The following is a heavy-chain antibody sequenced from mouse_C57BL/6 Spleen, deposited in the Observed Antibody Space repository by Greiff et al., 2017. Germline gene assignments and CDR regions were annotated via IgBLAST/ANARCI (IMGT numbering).Heavy chain of an antibody. D-gene: IGHD1-1*01. J-gene: IGHJ1*03. Sequence: VKVVESGPGLVQPSQSLSITCTVSGFSLTSYGVHWVRQSPGKGLEWLGVIWSGGRTDYNAAFISRLSISKDNSKSQVFFKMNSLQADDTAIYYCARKDYYGSSYWYFDVWGTGTTVTVSS. CDR3: ARKDYYGSSYWYFDV. CDR1: GFSLTSYG. V-gene: IGHV2-2*01. CDR2: IWSGGRT.